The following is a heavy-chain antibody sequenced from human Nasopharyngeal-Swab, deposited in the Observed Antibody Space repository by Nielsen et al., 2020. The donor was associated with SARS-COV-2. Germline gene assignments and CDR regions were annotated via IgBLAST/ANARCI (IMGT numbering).Heavy chain of an antibody. CDR3: ARGGTIFGVSGDSGYGYYYYYGMDV. Sequence: WIRQPPGKGLEWVAVIWYDGSNKYYADSVKGRFTISRDNSKNTLYLQMNSLRAEDTAVYYCARGGTIFGVSGDSGYGYYYYYGMDVWGQGTMVTVSS. CDR2: IWYDGSNK. V-gene: IGHV3-33*01. J-gene: IGHJ6*02. D-gene: IGHD3-3*01.